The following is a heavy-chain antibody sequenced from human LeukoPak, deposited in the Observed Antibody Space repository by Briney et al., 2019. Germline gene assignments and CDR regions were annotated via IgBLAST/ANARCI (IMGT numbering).Heavy chain of an antibody. Sequence: PGGSLRHSLTVSGFTVSSNSMSWLRQAPGKGLEWVSFIYTTGNTHNSDSVKGRFTISRDSSKNTLYLQMNSLRAEDTAVYYCARRAGDYSHPYDYWGQGTLVTVSS. CDR3: ARRAGDYSHPYDY. CDR2: IYTTGNT. D-gene: IGHD3-22*01. J-gene: IGHJ4*02. CDR1: GFTVSSNS. V-gene: IGHV3-53*01.